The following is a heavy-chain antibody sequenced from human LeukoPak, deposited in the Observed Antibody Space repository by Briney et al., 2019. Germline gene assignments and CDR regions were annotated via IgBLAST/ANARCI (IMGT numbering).Heavy chain of an antibody. J-gene: IGHJ6*04. CDR3: ASSCSSTSCYGRDV. V-gene: IGHV3-20*01. CDR1: GFTFDDYG. D-gene: IGHD2-2*01. Sequence: PGGSLRLSCAASGFTFDDYGMSWVRQPPRKGLEWVSGINWNGGSTGYADSVKGRFTISRDNAKNSLYLQMNSLRAEDTALYHCASSCSSTSCYGRDVWGKGTTVTVSS. CDR2: INWNGGST.